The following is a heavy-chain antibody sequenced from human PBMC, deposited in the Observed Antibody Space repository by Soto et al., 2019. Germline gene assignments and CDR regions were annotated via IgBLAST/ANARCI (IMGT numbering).Heavy chain of an antibody. D-gene: IGHD3-16*01. J-gene: IGHJ1*01. CDR1: GFTFSSYW. Sequence: GGSLRLSCAASGFTFSSYWMHWVRQAPGKGLVWVSRINSDGSSTSYADSVKGRFTISRDNAKNTLYLQMNSLRAEDTAVHYCASWGPGRKYFQHWGQGTLVTVSS. CDR3: ASWGPGRKYFQH. V-gene: IGHV3-74*01. CDR2: INSDGSST.